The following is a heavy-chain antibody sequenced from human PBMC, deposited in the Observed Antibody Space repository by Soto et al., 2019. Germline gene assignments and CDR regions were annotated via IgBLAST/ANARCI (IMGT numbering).Heavy chain of an antibody. J-gene: IGHJ6*02. V-gene: IGHV3-53*01. Sequence: GGSLRLSCAASGFTVSSNYMSWVRQAPGKGLEWVSVIYSGGSTYYADSVKGRFTISRDNSKNTLYLQMNSLKAEDTAVYYCARVASYDSSGYPYYYGMDVWGQGTTVTVSS. CDR1: GFTVSSNY. CDR3: ARVASYDSSGYPYYYGMDV. CDR2: IYSGGST. D-gene: IGHD3-22*01.